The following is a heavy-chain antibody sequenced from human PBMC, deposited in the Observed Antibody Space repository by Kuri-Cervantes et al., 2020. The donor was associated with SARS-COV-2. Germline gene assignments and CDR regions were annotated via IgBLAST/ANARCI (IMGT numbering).Heavy chain of an antibody. CDR3: ARGWYPVGATILYYFDY. D-gene: IGHD1-26*01. V-gene: IGHV4-39*07. CDR2: IYYSGST. J-gene: IGHJ4*02. CDR1: GGSISSSFYY. Sequence: SETLSLTCTVSGGSISSSFYYWGWIRQPPGKGLEWIGSIYYSGSTYYNPSLKSRVTISVDTSKNQFSLKLSSVTAADTAVYYCARGWYPVGATILYYFDYWGQGTLVTVSS.